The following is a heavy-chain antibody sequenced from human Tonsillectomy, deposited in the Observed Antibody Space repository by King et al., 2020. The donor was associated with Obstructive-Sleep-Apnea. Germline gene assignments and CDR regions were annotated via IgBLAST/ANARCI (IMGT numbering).Heavy chain of an antibody. CDR3: AHRQEVYYDTSGFDY. Sequence: ITLKESGPTLVKPTQTLTLTCTFSGFSLSTSGVGVGWIRQPPGKALEWLALIYCDDDKRYIPSLKSRLTITKDTSKNQVVLTMTNMDPVDTATYYCAHRQEVYYDTSGFDYWGQGTLVTVSS. V-gene: IGHV2-5*02. CDR2: IYCDDDK. CDR1: GFSLSTSGVG. J-gene: IGHJ4*02. D-gene: IGHD3-22*01.